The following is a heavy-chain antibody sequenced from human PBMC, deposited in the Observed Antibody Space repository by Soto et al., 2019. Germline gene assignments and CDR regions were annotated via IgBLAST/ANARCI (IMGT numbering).Heavy chain of an antibody. CDR1: GGAFNGYY. CDR2: INHSGSV. CDR3: ARAGAALVRGSIGGFDY. V-gene: IGHV4-34*02. D-gene: IGHD3-10*01. Sequence: QVHLQQWGAGLLKPSQTLSLSCVVDGGAFNGYYWTWIRQPPGKGLEWIGEINHSGSVDYNPSLKSRVAISIDTSKTQFSLTLTSVTAADTAVYYCARAGAALVRGSIGGFDYWGQGSLVTVSS. J-gene: IGHJ4*02.